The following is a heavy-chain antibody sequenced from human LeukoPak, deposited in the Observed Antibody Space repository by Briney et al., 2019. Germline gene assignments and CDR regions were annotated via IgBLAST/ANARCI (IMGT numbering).Heavy chain of an antibody. Sequence: ASVKVSCKVSGYTLTELSMHWVRQAPGKGLEWMGGFDPEGGETIYAQKFQGRVTMTEDTSTDTAYMELSSLRSEDTAVYYCATDSGPHIVATYYGMDVWGQGTTVTVSS. D-gene: IGHD5-12*01. CDR3: ATDSGPHIVATYYGMDV. CDR1: GYTLTELS. V-gene: IGHV1-24*01. CDR2: FDPEGGET. J-gene: IGHJ6*02.